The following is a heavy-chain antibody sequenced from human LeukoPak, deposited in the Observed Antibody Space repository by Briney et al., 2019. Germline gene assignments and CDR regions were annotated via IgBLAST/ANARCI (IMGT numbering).Heavy chain of an antibody. CDR3: AKGPSDIVVSYYGMDV. CDR1: GFTVSSNY. CDR2: ISYDGSNK. Sequence: PGGSLRLSCAASGFTVSSNYMSWVRQAPGKGLEWVAVISYDGSNKYYADSVKGRFTISRDNSKNTLYLQMNSLRAEDTAVYYCAKGPSDIVVSYYGMDVWGQGTTVTVSS. V-gene: IGHV3-30*18. J-gene: IGHJ6*02. D-gene: IGHD5-12*01.